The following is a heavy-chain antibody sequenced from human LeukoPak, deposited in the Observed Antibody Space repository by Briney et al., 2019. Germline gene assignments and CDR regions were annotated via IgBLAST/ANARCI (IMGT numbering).Heavy chain of an antibody. CDR1: GYTFTGYS. V-gene: IGHV1-2*06. D-gene: IGHD3-3*02. J-gene: IGHJ4*02. CDR3: TRDGVAFVAPFDY. Sequence: ASVKVSCKASGYTFTGYSIHWVRQAPGQGLDWMGRINPDNCDTHYSQKFQGRVTMTRDTSITTAYMELSSLRSDDTAMYYCTRDGVAFVAPFDYWGQGTLVTVSS. CDR2: INPDNCDT.